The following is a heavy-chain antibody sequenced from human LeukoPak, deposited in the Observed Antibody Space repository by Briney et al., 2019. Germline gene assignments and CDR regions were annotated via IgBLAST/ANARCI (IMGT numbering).Heavy chain of an antibody. CDR3: ARRAWSSSWYWFDS. CDR2: IHHSRST. J-gene: IGHJ5*01. CDR1: GYSISSGYH. D-gene: IGHD6-13*01. V-gene: IGHV4-38-2*02. Sequence: SETLSLTCTVSGYSISSGYHWGWIRQPPGKGLEWIATIHHSRSTYYNPSLKSRVTISVDTSKNQFSLKLSSVTAADTAVYYCARRAWSSSWYWFDSWGQGTLVTVSS.